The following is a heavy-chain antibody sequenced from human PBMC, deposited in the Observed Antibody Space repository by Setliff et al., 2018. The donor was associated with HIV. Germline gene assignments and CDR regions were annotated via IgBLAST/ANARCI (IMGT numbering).Heavy chain of an antibody. Sequence: SETLSLTCAVYGGSFSGYYWSWIRQPPGKGLEWIGEINHSGSTNYNMSLWSRVTISLDASRNQFSLELISVTAADTAVCYCAGGPGTTSIDYWAQGTLVTVSS. J-gene: IGHJ4*02. CDR1: GGSFSGYY. CDR3: AGGPGTTSIDY. CDR2: INHSGST. V-gene: IGHV4-34*01. D-gene: IGHD1-26*01.